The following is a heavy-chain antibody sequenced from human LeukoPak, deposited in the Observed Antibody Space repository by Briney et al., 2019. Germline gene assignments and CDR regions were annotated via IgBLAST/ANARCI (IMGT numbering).Heavy chain of an antibody. V-gene: IGHV3-21*01. Sequence: GGSLRLSCAASGFTFSSYSMNWVRQAPGKGLEWVSSISSSSSYIYYADSVKGRFTISRDNAKNSLYLQMNSLRAEDTAVYYCARAGMITFGGVIVPFDYWGQGTLVTVSS. CDR2: ISSSSSYI. J-gene: IGHJ4*02. CDR1: GFTFSSYS. D-gene: IGHD3-16*02. CDR3: ARAGMITFGGVIVPFDY.